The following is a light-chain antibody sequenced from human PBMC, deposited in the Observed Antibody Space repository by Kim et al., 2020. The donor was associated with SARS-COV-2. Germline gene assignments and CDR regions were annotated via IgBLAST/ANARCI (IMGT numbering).Light chain of an antibody. CDR1: QSVDSY. CDR2: DAS. CDR3: QHRNRWPYT. Sequence: EIVLTQSPATLSLSPGERASLSCRASQSVDSYLAWYQQKPGQAPRLLIYDASNRATGIPARFSGSGSGRDFTLTIRSLEPEDFAIYYCQHRNRWPYTFGQGTKLEI. J-gene: IGKJ2*01. V-gene: IGKV3-11*02.